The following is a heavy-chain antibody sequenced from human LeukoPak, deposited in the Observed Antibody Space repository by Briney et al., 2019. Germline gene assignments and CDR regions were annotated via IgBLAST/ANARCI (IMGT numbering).Heavy chain of an antibody. V-gene: IGHV4-34*01. D-gene: IGHD3-22*01. CDR1: GGSFSGYY. Sequence: SETLSLTCAVYGGSFSGYYWSWIRQPPGKGLEWIGEINHSGSTNYNPSLKSRVTISVDTSKNQFSLKLSSVTAADTAVYYCARGGHSGYNWFDPWGQGTLVSVSS. CDR2: INHSGST. J-gene: IGHJ5*02. CDR3: ARGGHSGYNWFDP.